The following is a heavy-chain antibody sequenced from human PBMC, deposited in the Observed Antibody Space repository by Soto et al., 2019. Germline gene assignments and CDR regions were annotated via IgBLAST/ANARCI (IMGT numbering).Heavy chain of an antibody. J-gene: IGHJ4*02. V-gene: IGHV1-18*01. D-gene: IGHD4-17*01. CDR2: ISAYNGNT. CDR3: ARPSPDYGDYGWSFTY. CDR1: GYPFSGYA. Sequence: QVQLVQSGSEVKKPGASVKVSCKASGYPFSGYAIGWVRQAPGQGLEWMGWISAYNGNTNFAQKFQGRVTMTTDTATSTAYMELRSLRSDDTAVYYCARPSPDYGDYGWSFTYWGQGTLVTVSS.